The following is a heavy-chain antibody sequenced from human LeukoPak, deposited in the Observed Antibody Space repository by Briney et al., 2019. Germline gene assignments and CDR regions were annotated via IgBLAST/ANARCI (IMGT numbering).Heavy chain of an antibody. CDR2: ISSGSSAI. D-gene: IGHD3-10*01. CDR1: GFTFSASN. V-gene: IGHV3-48*02. Sequence: GGSLRLSCAASGFTFSASNMNWVRQAPEKGLEWVSSISSGSSAIYYADSVRGRFTISRDNAKKSLYLQMNSPRDEDTAVYYCARGDGWFGELSNFDYWGQGTLVTVSS. J-gene: IGHJ4*02. CDR3: ARGDGWFGELSNFDY.